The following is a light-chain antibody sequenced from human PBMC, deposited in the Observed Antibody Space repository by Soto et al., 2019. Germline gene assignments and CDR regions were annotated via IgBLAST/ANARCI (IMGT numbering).Light chain of an antibody. CDR2: GST. Sequence: DIQMTQSTSSLSASVGDRVTITCRASQGISNYLAWYQQKPGKVPKLLIYGSTNFQSGVPSPFSGSGSGTDFTLTISSLQPEDVATYYCQKYIRAPYTFGPGTKVDIK. V-gene: IGKV1-27*01. J-gene: IGKJ3*01. CDR3: QKYIRAPYT. CDR1: QGISNY.